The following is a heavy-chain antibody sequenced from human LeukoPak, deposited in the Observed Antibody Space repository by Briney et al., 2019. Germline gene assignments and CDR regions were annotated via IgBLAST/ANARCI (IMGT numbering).Heavy chain of an antibody. CDR1: GFTFSSYA. Sequence: GRSLRLSCAASGFTFSSYAMHWVRQAPGKGLEWVAVISYDGSNKCYADSVKGRFTISRDNSKNTLYLQMNSLRAEDTAVYYCARDGLGYCSGGSCFEVHYFDYWGQGTLVTVSS. D-gene: IGHD2-15*01. J-gene: IGHJ4*02. CDR2: ISYDGSNK. V-gene: IGHV3-30*04. CDR3: ARDGLGYCSGGSCFEVHYFDY.